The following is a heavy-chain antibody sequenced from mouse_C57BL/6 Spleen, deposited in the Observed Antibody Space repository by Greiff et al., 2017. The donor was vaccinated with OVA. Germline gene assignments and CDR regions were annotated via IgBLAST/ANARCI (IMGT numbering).Heavy chain of an antibody. CDR3: ASGDFDY. V-gene: IGHV1-59*01. CDR2: IDPSDSYT. CDR1: GYTFTSYW. J-gene: IGHJ2*01. Sequence: QVQLQQSGAELVRPGTSVKLSCKASGYTFTSYWMHWVKQRPGQGLEWIGVIDPSDSYTNYNQKFKGKATLTVDTSSSTAYMQLSSLTSEDSAGYYCASGDFDYWGQGTTLTVSS.